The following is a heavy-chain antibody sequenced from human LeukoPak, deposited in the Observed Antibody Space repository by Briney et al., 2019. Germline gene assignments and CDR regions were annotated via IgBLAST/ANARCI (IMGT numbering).Heavy chain of an antibody. J-gene: IGHJ4*02. CDR2: IYYRGST. CDR1: GGSISSDY. V-gene: IGHV4-59*01. Sequence: SETLSLTCTVSGGSISSDYWSWIWQPPGKGLEWIGYIYYRGSTNYNPSLKSRVTISVDTSKNQFSLKLSSVTAADTAVYYCARLSGYSSGHYYSDYWGQGTLVTVSS. D-gene: IGHD3-22*01. CDR3: ARLSGYSSGHYYSDY.